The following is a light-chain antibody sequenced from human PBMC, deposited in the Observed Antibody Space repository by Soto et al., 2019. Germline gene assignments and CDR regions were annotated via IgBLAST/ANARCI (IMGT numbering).Light chain of an antibody. CDR3: SSHAGSAVV. J-gene: IGLJ1*01. CDR1: SSDVGGYNY. Sequence: QSVLTQPRSVSGSPGQSVTISCTGTSSDVGGYNYVSWYQQHPGKAPNLMIYDVTTRPSGVPDRFSGSKSGNTASLTISGLQAEDEADYYCSSHAGSAVVFGTGTKV. CDR2: DVT. V-gene: IGLV2-11*01.